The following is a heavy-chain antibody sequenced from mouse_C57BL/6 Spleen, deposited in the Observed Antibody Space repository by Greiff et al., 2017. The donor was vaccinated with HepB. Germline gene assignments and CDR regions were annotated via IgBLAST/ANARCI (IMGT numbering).Heavy chain of an antibody. CDR3: ARDLGGLYYFDY. J-gene: IGHJ2*01. D-gene: IGHD6-2*01. CDR2: ISYDGSN. CDR1: GYSITSGYY. Sequence: DVKLQESGPGLVKPSQSLSLTCSVTGYSITSGYYWNWIRQFPGNKLEWMGYISYDGSNNYNPSLKNRISITRDTSKNQFFLKLNSVTTEDTATYYCARDLGGLYYFDYWGQGTTLTVSS. V-gene: IGHV3-6*01.